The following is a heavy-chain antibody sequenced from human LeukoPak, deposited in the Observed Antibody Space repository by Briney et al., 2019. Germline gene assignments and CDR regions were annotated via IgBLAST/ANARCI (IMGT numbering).Heavy chain of an antibody. CDR3: ARDDLQYDILTGYYRVIDY. D-gene: IGHD3-9*01. V-gene: IGHV1-46*01. CDR1: GYTFTNYY. Sequence: ASVKVSCKASGYTFTNYYIHWVRQAPGQGLECMGIINPSGGSTSYARKFQGRVTMTRDMSTSTVYMELSRLRSDDTAVYYCARDDLQYDILTGYYRVIDYWGQGTLVTVSS. J-gene: IGHJ4*02. CDR2: INPSGGST.